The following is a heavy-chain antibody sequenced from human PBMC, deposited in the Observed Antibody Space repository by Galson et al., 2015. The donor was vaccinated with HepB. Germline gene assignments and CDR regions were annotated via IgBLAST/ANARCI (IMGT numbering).Heavy chain of an antibody. J-gene: IGHJ6*02. CDR2: INAGNGNT. D-gene: IGHD6-19*01. Sequence: SVKVSCKASGYTFTSYAMHWVRQAPGQRLEWMGWINAGNGNTKYSQKFQGRVTITRDTSASTAYMELSSLRSEDTAVYYCASTGIAVAGLGYYYYGMDVWGQGTTVTVSS. CDR3: ASTGIAVAGLGYYYYGMDV. V-gene: IGHV1-3*01. CDR1: GYTFTSYA.